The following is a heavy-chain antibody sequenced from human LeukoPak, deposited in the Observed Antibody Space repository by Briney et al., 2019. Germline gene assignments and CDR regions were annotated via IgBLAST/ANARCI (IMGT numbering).Heavy chain of an antibody. CDR2: FDPEDGET. CDR3: ATAFPKVGATAYYYYYYMDV. CDR1: GYTLTELS. J-gene: IGHJ6*03. D-gene: IGHD1-26*01. V-gene: IGHV1-24*01. Sequence: ASVKVSCKVSGYTLTELSMHWVRQAPGKGLEWMGGFDPEDGETIYAQKFQGRVTMTEDTSTDTAYMELSSLRSEDTAVYYCATAFPKVGATAYYYYYYMDVWGKGTTVTVSS.